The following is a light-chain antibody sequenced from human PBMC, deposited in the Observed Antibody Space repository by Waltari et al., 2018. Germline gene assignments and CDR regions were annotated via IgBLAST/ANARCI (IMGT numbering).Light chain of an antibody. CDR2: DVT. Sequence: QSALTQPASVSGSPGQSITISCSGTSSDVGGYNYVSWYQQLPGKAPKLMIYDVTRCPSGVSNRCSGSKSGNTASLTIFGLQAEDEADYYCASYTSTRTVIFGGGTRVTVL. CDR1: SSDVGGYNY. J-gene: IGLJ2*01. CDR3: ASYTSTRTVI. V-gene: IGLV2-14*01.